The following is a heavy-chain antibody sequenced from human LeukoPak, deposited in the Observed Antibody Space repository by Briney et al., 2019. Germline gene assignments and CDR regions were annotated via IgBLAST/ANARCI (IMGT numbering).Heavy chain of an antibody. V-gene: IGHV4-59*01. CDR1: GGSISGYY. D-gene: IGHD1-1*01. CDR3: ARVQLERLFWFDP. J-gene: IGHJ5*02. CDR2: IYYSGST. Sequence: SETLSLTCTVSGGSISGYYWTWIRQPPGKGLEWIGYIYYSGSTNYNPSLKSRVTISVDTSKNQFSLKLSSVTAADTAAYYCARVQLERLFWFDPWGQGTLVTVSS.